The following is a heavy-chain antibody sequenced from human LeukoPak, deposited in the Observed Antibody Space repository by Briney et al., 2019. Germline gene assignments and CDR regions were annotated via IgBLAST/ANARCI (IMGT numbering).Heavy chain of an antibody. CDR3: ARHRRWLLRVVGFDP. Sequence: SETLSLTCTVSGGSISSTRYYWGWIRQPPGKGLEWIGSIYYSGSTYYNPSLKSRVTMSVDRSKNQFSLKLSSVTAADTAVYYCARHRRWLLRVVGFDPWGQGTLVTVSS. D-gene: IGHD5-18*01. V-gene: IGHV4-39*01. J-gene: IGHJ5*02. CDR1: GGSISSTRYY. CDR2: IYYSGST.